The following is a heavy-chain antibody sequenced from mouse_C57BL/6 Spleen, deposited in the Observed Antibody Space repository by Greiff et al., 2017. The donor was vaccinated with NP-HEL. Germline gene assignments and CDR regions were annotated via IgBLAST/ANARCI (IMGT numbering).Heavy chain of an antibody. Sequence: EVKLMESGGGLVKPGGSLKLSCAASGFTFSDYGMHWVRQAPEKGLEWVAYISSGSSTIYYADTVKGRFTISRDNAKNTLFLQMTSLRSEDTAMYYCARTPYGWYFDYWGQGTTLTVSS. D-gene: IGHD1-1*01. CDR3: ARTPYGWYFDY. CDR2: ISSGSSTI. CDR1: GFTFSDYG. J-gene: IGHJ2*01. V-gene: IGHV5-17*01.